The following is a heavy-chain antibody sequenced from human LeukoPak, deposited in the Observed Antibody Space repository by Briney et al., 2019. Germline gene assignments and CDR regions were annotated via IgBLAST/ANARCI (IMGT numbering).Heavy chain of an antibody. J-gene: IGHJ6*03. CDR2: FNPNSGRT. CDR3: ARSIAVAGLPHYYYYMDV. D-gene: IGHD6-19*01. V-gene: IGHV1-2*02. Sequence: ASVKVSCKASGYTFTGYYMHWVRQAPGQGLEWMGWFNPNSGRTNYAQNFQGRVTMTRDTSISTAYVELSRLRSDDTAVYYCARSIAVAGLPHYYYYMDVWGKGATVTVSS. CDR1: GYTFTGYY.